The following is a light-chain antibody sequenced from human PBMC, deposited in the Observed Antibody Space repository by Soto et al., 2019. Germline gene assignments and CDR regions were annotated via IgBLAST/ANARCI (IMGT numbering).Light chain of an antibody. CDR1: TSNIGAGSD. CDR2: GND. J-gene: IGLJ1*01. CDR3: QSYDRSLSGSYV. Sequence: QAVVTQPPSVSGAPGQRVTISCTGSTSNIGAGSDVHWYQQLPGTAPKLLIYGNDNRPSGVPDRFSASKSGTSASLAITGLQAEDEADYFCQSYDRSLSGSYVFGTGTKLTVL. V-gene: IGLV1-40*01.